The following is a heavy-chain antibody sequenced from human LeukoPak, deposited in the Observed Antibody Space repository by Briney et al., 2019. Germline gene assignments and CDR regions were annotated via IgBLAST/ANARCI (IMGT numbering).Heavy chain of an antibody. CDR1: GFTFSSYN. J-gene: IGHJ6*03. CDR2: ITSGSSYI. V-gene: IGHV3-21*01. D-gene: IGHD1-26*01. Sequence: GGSLRLSCAASGFTFSSYNMNWVRQAPGKGLEWVSSITSGSSYIYYADSVKGRFTISRDNAKNSLYLQMNSLRAEDTAVYYCARDPYSGSYGNYYYYYYMDVWGKGTTVTISS. CDR3: ARDPYSGSYGNYYYYYYMDV.